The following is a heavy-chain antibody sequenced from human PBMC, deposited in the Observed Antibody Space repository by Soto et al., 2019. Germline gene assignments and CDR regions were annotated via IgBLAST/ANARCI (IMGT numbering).Heavy chain of an antibody. Sequence: GGSLRLSCAASGFTFSSYAMSWVRQAPGKGLEWVSAISGSGGSTYYADSVKGRFTISRDNSKNTLYLQMNSLRAEDTAVYYCAKAIRYCSGGSCLHPPAFDIPGQGTTVTVSS. CDR3: AKAIRYCSGGSCLHPPAFDI. D-gene: IGHD2-15*01. V-gene: IGHV3-23*01. CDR2: ISGSGGST. J-gene: IGHJ3*02. CDR1: GFTFSSYA.